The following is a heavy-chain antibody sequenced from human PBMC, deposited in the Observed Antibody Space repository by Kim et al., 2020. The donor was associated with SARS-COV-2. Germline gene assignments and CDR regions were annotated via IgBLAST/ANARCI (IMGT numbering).Heavy chain of an antibody. V-gene: IGHV3-30*03. D-gene: IGHD5-12*01. Sequence: GGSLRLSCAASGFTFSSYGMHWVRQAPGKGLEWVAVISYDGSNKYYADSVKGRFTISRDNSKNTLYLQMNSLRAEDTAVYYCASSRASSGYDPPFDYWGQGTLVTVSS. CDR1: GFTFSSYG. CDR3: ASSRASSGYDPPFDY. J-gene: IGHJ4*02. CDR2: ISYDGSNK.